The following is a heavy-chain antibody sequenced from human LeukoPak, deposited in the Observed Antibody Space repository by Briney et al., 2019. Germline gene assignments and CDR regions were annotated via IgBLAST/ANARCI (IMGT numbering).Heavy chain of an antibody. D-gene: IGHD4-17*01. CDR1: VYTFTGHY. CDR2: INPNSGGT. J-gene: IGHJ4*02. CDR3: ARALPPTVTTSRLDY. V-gene: IGHV1-2*02. Sequence: ASVKVSCKACVYTFTGHYMHWVRQGPGQGLEWMGRINPNSGGTSYAQKFQGRVTMTRDTSINTAYMELSRLRSDDTAVYYCARALPPTVTTSRLDYWGQGTLVTVSS.